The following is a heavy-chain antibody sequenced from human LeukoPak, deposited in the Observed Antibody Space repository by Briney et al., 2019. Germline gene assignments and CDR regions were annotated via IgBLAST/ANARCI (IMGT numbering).Heavy chain of an antibody. D-gene: IGHD1-26*01. CDR1: GFTFSSYG. CDR2: MSYDGSNK. CDR3: ARNKGGGPSFDY. J-gene: IGHJ4*02. Sequence: PGRSLRLSCAASGFTFSSYGMHWVRQAPGKGLEWVAVMSYDGSNKYYADSVKGRFTISRDNSKNTLYLQMDSLRAEDTAVYYCARNKGGGPSFDYWGQGTLVTVSS. V-gene: IGHV3-30*03.